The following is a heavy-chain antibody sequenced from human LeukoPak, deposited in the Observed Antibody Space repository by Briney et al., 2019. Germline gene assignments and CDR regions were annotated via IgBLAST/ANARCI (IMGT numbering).Heavy chain of an antibody. Sequence: SETLSLTCSVSGGSINSYYWSWIRQPPGKGLEWIGYISSSGSTNYNPSLKSRVTISLDTSKNQFSLKLSFVTAADTAVYYCARYSSSWDYYYYYYMDVWGKGTTVTVSS. J-gene: IGHJ6*03. CDR3: ARYSSSWDYYYYYYMDV. V-gene: IGHV4-59*01. CDR2: ISSSGST. CDR1: GGSINSYY. D-gene: IGHD6-13*01.